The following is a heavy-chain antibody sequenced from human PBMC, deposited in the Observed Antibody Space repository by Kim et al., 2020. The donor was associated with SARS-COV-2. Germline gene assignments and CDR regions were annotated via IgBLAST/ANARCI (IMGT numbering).Heavy chain of an antibody. CDR1: GYTLTELS. V-gene: IGHV1-24*01. Sequence: ASVKVSCKVSGYTLTELSMHWVRQAPGKGLEWMGGFDPEDGETIYAQKFQGRVTMTEDTSTDTAYMELSSLRSEDTAVYYCATGTPSAAGGHTVTFPAYYYYYYMDVWGKGTTVTVSS. J-gene: IGHJ6*03. CDR2: FDPEDGET. D-gene: IGHD4-4*01. CDR3: ATGTPSAAGGHTVTFPAYYYYYYMDV.